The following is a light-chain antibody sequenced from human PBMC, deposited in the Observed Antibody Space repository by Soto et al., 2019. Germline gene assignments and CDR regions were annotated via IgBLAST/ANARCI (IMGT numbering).Light chain of an antibody. CDR3: SSYAGSYIYV. Sequence: QSALTQPASVSGSPGQSITISCTGTSSDVGGYNSVSWYQQHPGKAPKLMIYDVNKRPSGVPDRFSGSKSGNTASLTISGLQAEDEADYYCSSYAGSYIYVFPTGTKLTVL. V-gene: IGLV2-11*01. CDR2: DVN. J-gene: IGLJ1*01. CDR1: SSDVGGYNS.